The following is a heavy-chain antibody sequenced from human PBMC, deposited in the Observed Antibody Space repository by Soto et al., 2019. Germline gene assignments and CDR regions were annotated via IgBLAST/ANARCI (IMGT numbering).Heavy chain of an antibody. D-gene: IGHD2-15*01. CDR3: ARWNCSGGSCYTTLPYLDY. J-gene: IGHJ4*02. CDR2: IWYDGTYK. V-gene: IGHV3-33*01. Sequence: LRLSCAASGFSFSDYGFHWVRQAPGKGLEWVAVIWYDGTYKYYADSVKGRFTISRDNSKNTLYLQMNSLRAEDTAVYYCARWNCSGGSCYTTLPYLDYWGQGTLVTVSS. CDR1: GFSFSDYG.